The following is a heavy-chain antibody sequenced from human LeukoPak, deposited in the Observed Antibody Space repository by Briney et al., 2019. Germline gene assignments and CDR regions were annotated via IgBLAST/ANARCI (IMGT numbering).Heavy chain of an antibody. J-gene: IGHJ4*02. V-gene: IGHV3-9*01. CDR1: GFTFDDYA. Sequence: GRSLRLSCAASGFTFDDYAMHWVRQAPGKGLEWVSGISWNSGSIGYADSVKGRFTISRDNSKNTLYLQMNSLRAEDTAVYYCAKGRPIDYYGSGSYSAFDYWGQGTLVTVSS. CDR3: AKGRPIDYYGSGSYSAFDY. D-gene: IGHD3-10*01. CDR2: ISWNSGSI.